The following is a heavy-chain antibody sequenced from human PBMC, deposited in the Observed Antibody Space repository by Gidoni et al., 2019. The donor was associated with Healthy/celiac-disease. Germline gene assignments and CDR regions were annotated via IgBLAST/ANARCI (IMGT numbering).Heavy chain of an antibody. Sequence: QLQLQESGPGLVKPSETLSLTCTVSGGSISSSSYYWGWIRQPPGKGLEWIGSIYYSGSTYYNPSLKSRVTISVDTSKNQFSLKLSSVTAADTAVYYCARDIYGDYVNYYYGMDVWGQGTTVTVSS. V-gene: IGHV4-39*07. CDR2: IYYSGST. CDR3: ARDIYGDYVNYYYGMDV. J-gene: IGHJ6*02. CDR1: GGSISSSSYY. D-gene: IGHD4-17*01.